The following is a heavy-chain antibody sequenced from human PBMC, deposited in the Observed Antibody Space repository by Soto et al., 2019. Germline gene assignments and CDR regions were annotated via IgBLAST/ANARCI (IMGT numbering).Heavy chain of an antibody. D-gene: IGHD2-15*01. Sequence: GGSLRLSCAASGFTFSSYWMSWVRQAPGKGLEWVANIKQDGSEKYYVDSVKGRFTISRDNAKXXLYLQMNSLRAEDTAVYYCARGLDCSGGSCHGAFDIWGQGTMVTVSS. J-gene: IGHJ3*02. CDR3: ARGLDCSGGSCHGAFDI. CDR2: IKQDGSEK. V-gene: IGHV3-7*01. CDR1: GFTFSSYW.